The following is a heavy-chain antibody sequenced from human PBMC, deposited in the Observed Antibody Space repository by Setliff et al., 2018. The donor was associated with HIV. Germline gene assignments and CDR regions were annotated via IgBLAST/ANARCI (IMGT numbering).Heavy chain of an antibody. D-gene: IGHD3-22*01. CDR1: GGTFINSA. CDR2: IIPIFNTG. J-gene: IGHJ3*01. Sequence: SVKVSCKASGGTFINSAFTWVRQAPGQGLEWMGSIIPIFNTGNYAQKFQNRVTITADESTSTAYMELSSLRFEDTAAYFCATGRHYYDSSDYPANPFDVWGQGTMVTVSS. V-gene: IGHV1-69*13. CDR3: ATGRHYYDSSDYPANPFDV.